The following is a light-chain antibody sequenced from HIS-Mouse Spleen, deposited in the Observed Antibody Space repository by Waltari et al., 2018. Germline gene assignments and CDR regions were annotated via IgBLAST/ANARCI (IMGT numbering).Light chain of an antibody. CDR1: PGISSY. CDR2: AAS. CDR3: QQLNSYPPT. V-gene: IGKV1-9*01. Sequence: IQLTQSPSFLSASVGHRVTTNCRASPGISSYLAWYQQKPGKAPKLLIYAASTLQSGVPSRFSGSGSGTEFTLTISSLQPEDFATYYCQQLNSYPPTFGQGTKVEIK. J-gene: IGKJ1*01.